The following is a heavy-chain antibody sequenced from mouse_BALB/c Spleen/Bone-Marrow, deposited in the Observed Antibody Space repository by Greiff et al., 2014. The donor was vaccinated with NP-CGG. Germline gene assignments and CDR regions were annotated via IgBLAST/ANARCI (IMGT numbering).Heavy chain of an antibody. J-gene: IGHJ1*01. V-gene: IGHV4-1*02. CDR1: GIAFRAYW. Sequence: GGGLGQPGGSLKLPSGALGIAFRAYWMSWGRRAPGKGLGGIGETKPRSRTINYTPSLKDKFIISKDNAKNTLYLQMSKVRSEDTALYYCALLGYYGYFDVWGAGTTVTVSS. D-gene: IGHD2-2*01. CDR2: TKPRSRTI. CDR3: ALLGYYGYFDV.